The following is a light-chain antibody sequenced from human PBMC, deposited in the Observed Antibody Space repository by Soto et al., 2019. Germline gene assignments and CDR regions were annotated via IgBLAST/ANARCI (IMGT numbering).Light chain of an antibody. CDR3: QQYNTWPPIT. J-gene: IGKJ5*01. CDR1: QSFSGSY. Sequence: MTQSPSTLSLSPGERATLSCRASQSFSGSYLAWYQQKPGQAPRLLIYGASTRATGLPARFSGSGSGTDFTLTISSLQSEDFAVYYCQQYNTWPPITFGQGTRLEIK. CDR2: GAS. V-gene: IGKV3-15*01.